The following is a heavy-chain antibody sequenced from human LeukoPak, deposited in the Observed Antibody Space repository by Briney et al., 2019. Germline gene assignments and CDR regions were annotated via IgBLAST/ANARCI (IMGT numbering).Heavy chain of an antibody. J-gene: IGHJ5*01. CDR2: IDSDGSRI. V-gene: IGHV3-74*03. D-gene: IGHD3-10*01. CDR1: GFTFSTSW. Sequence: GGSLRLSCEGSGFTFSTSWMHWVRQAPGKGLVWVSRIDSDGSRITYADSVKGRFTISRDNAKNTVYLQVNSLRAEDTAVYYCARGRSGSSWSAWFDYWGQGTLVTVSS. CDR3: ARGRSGSSWSAWFDY.